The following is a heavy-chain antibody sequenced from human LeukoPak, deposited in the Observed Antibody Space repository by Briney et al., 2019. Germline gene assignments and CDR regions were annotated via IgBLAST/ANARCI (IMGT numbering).Heavy chain of an antibody. J-gene: IGHJ3*02. CDR2: ISSSSSTI. CDR1: GFTFNNAW. D-gene: IGHD2-2*01. V-gene: IGHV3-48*01. CDR3: ARTDIVVVPAAPDAFDI. Sequence: GGSLRLSCTASGFTFNNAWMSWVRQAPGKGLEWVSYISSSSSTIYYADSVKGRFTISRDNAKNSLYLQMNSLRAEDTAVYYCARTDIVVVPAAPDAFDIWGQGTMVTVSS.